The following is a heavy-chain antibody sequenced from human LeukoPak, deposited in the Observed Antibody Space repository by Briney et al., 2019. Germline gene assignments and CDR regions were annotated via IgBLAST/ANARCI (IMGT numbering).Heavy chain of an antibody. CDR1: GDSFSSVTDY. D-gene: IGHD1-26*01. V-gene: IGHV4-39*01. CDR3: ARPATSDYYYYYMDV. Sequence: SETLSLTCTVSGDSFSSVTDYWAWIRQPPGKGLEWIGSIYYSGSTYYNPSLKSRVTISVDTSKNQFSVKLSSVTAADTAVYYCARPATSDYYYYYMDVWGKGTTVTVSS. J-gene: IGHJ6*03. CDR2: IYYSGST.